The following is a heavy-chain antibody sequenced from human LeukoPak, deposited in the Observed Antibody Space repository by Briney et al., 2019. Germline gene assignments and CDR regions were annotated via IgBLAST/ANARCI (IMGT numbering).Heavy chain of an antibody. CDR2: IYPGDSDT. V-gene: IGHV5-51*01. CDR3: ARLSLSDYYDFWSGPFDY. J-gene: IGHJ4*02. Sequence: GESLQISSKGSGYSFTSYWIGWVRQLPGKGLEWMGIIYPGDSDTRYSPSFLGQVTISADKSISTAYRQWSSLKASDTAMYYCARLSLSDYYDFWSGPFDYWGQGTLVTVSS. D-gene: IGHD3-3*01. CDR1: GYSFTSYW.